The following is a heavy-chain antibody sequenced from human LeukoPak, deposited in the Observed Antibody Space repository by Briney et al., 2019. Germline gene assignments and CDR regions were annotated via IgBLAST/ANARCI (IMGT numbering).Heavy chain of an antibody. CDR2: INPNSGGT. Sequence: PRASVKVSCKASGYTFTGYYMHWVRQAPGQGLEWMGWINPNSGGTNYAQKFQGRVTMTRDTSISTAYMELSRLRSDDTAVYYCARDNQLLYQLHDFDYWGQGTLVTVSS. CDR3: ARDNQLLYQLHDFDY. J-gene: IGHJ4*02. CDR1: GYTFTGYY. D-gene: IGHD2-2*02. V-gene: IGHV1-2*02.